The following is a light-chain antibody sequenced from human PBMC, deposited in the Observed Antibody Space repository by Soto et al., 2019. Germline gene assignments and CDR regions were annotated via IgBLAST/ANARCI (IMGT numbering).Light chain of an antibody. CDR1: SSDVGGYNF. V-gene: IGLV2-14*01. J-gene: IGLJ2*01. CDR2: EVS. CDR3: GSYTTSVTRVV. Sequence: QSALTQPASVSGSPGQSITISCTGTSSDVGGYNFVSWYQQHPGKAPKLMIYEVSNRPSGVSNRFSGSKSGNTASLTISGLQAEDEAAYYCGSYTTSVTRVVFGGGTKLTVL.